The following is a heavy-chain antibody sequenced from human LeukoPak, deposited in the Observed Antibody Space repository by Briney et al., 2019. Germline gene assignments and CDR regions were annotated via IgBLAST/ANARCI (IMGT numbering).Heavy chain of an antibody. V-gene: IGHV3-7*03. D-gene: IGHD3-10*01. CDR3: ARDFPGIGRGTFDF. CDR1: GFIFNTFW. J-gene: IGHJ3*01. Sequence: GGSLRLSCAASGFIFNTFWMNWVRLTPGKGLEWVAKINQDGSDMYYVDCVKGRFFVSRDNARNLVYLQMNSLRVDDTAVYYCARDFPGIGRGTFDFWGQGTIIIVSS. CDR2: INQDGSDM.